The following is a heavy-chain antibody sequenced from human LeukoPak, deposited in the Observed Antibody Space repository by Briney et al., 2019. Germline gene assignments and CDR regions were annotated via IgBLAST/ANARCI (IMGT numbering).Heavy chain of an antibody. Sequence: GASVKVSGKASGGTFRNYAINWVRQAPGPGLEWMGGIIPIFGTANYAQKFQGRVTITADESTSTVYMEMNSLKFEDTAVYYCARGWEYDSGGRPTAYVYWGQGALVTVSS. CDR3: ARGWEYDSGGRPTAYVY. CDR1: GGTFRNYA. D-gene: IGHD3-22*01. CDR2: IIPIFGTA. V-gene: IGHV1-69*01. J-gene: IGHJ4*02.